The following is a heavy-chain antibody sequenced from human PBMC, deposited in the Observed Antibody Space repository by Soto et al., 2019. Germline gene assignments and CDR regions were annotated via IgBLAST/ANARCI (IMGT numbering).Heavy chain of an antibody. CDR2: IYYSGST. J-gene: IGHJ4*02. CDR1: GGSISSYY. D-gene: IGHD5-18*01. Sequence: PSETLSLTCTVSGGSISSYYWSWIRQPPGKGLEWIGYIYYSGSTNYKPSIKSRVTISVDTSKNQFSLKLSSVTAADTAVYYCARVENVDTAMAYWGQGTLVTVSS. V-gene: IGHV4-59*01. CDR3: ARVENVDTAMAY.